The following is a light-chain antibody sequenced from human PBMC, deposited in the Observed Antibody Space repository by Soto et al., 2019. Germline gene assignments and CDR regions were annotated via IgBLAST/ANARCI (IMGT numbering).Light chain of an antibody. V-gene: IGLV2-14*01. CDR1: SSDVGGYNY. CDR2: EVS. Sequence: ALTQPASVSGSPGQSITISCTGTSSDVGGYNYVSWYQQHPGKAPKLMIYEVSNRPSGVSNRFSGSKSGNTASLTISGLQAEDEADYYCSSYTSSSSYVFGTGTKLTVL. J-gene: IGLJ1*01. CDR3: SSYTSSSSYV.